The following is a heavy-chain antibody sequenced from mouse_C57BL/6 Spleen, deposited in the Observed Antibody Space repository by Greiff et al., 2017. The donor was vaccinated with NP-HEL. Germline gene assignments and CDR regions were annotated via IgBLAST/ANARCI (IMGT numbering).Heavy chain of an antibody. J-gene: IGHJ2*01. D-gene: IGHD1-1*01. V-gene: IGHV1-69*01. CDR1: GYTFTSYW. CDR3: FNYNFDY. Sequence: QVQLKQPGAELVMPGASVKLSCKASGYTFTSYWMHWVKQRPGQGLEWIGEIDPSDSYTNYNQKFKGKSTLTVDKSSSTAYMQLSSLTSEDSAVYYCFNYNFDYWGQGTTLTVSS. CDR2: IDPSDSYT.